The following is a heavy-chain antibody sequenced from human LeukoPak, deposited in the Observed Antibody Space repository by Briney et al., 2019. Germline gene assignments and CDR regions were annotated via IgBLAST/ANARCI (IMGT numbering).Heavy chain of an antibody. CDR2: INPIFGTA. D-gene: IGHD5-24*01. Sequence: SVKVSCKASGGTLRSYAISWVRQAAGRGLAWMGGINPIFGTANYAQKSQGRVTITTDESTSTAYMELSSLRPEYTAVYYCVRPGGRRWLQLNAFDIWGRGTMVTVSS. V-gene: IGHV1-69*05. CDR3: VRPGGRRWLQLNAFDI. J-gene: IGHJ3*02. CDR1: GGTLRSYA.